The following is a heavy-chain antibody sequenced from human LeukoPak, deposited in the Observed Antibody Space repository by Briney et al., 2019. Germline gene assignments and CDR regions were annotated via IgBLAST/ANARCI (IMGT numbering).Heavy chain of an antibody. CDR1: GYSFTSYW. CDR2: IYPGDSDT. V-gene: IGHV5-51*01. D-gene: IGHD6-13*01. J-gene: IGHJ4*02. CDR3: ARRISVGYSSSGGLGY. Sequence: GESLKISCKGSGYSFTSYWIGWVRQMPGKGLEWMGIIYPGDSDTRYSPSFQGQVTISADKSISTAYLQWSSLKASDTAMYYCARRISVGYSSSGGLGYWGQGTLVTVSS.